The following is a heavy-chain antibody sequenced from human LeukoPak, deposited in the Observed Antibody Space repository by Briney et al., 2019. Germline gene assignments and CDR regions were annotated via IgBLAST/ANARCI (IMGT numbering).Heavy chain of an antibody. V-gene: IGHV1-46*01. CDR3: ARDLFGSTTTVTTGWFDP. J-gene: IGHJ5*02. D-gene: IGHD4-17*01. Sequence: GASVKVSCKASGYTFTSYYMHWVRQAPGQGLEWMGIINPSGGSTSYAQKFQGRVTMTRDTSISTAYMELSRLRSDDTAVYYCARDLFGSTTTVTTGWFDPWGQGTLVTVSS. CDR1: GYTFTSYY. CDR2: INPSGGST.